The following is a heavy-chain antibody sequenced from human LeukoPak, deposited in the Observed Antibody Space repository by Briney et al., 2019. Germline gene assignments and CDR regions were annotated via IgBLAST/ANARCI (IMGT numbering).Heavy chain of an antibody. Sequence: GGSLRLSCAASGFSFSNYGMHWVRQAPGKGLEWVAVILYDGSKKYCADFVKGRFTISRDKSNNTLFLQMNSLRLEDTAVYYCAKESSGGDFDHWGQGTLVTVSS. CDR3: AKESSGGDFDH. J-gene: IGHJ4*02. D-gene: IGHD5-12*01. V-gene: IGHV3-30*18. CDR1: GFSFSNYG. CDR2: ILYDGSKK.